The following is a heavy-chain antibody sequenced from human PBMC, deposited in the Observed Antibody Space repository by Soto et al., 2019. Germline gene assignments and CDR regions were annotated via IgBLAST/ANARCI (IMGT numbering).Heavy chain of an antibody. Sequence: PSETLSLTCTVSGGSISSGGYYWSWIRQHPGKGLEWIGYIYYSGSTYYNPSLKSRVTISVDTSKNQFSLKLNSVTAADTAVYYCARAPAVYYDYVWGSYRSPSFDYWGQGTLVTVSS. D-gene: IGHD3-16*02. V-gene: IGHV4-31*03. J-gene: IGHJ4*02. CDR2: IYYSGST. CDR3: ARAPAVYYDYVWGSYRSPSFDY. CDR1: GGSISSGGYY.